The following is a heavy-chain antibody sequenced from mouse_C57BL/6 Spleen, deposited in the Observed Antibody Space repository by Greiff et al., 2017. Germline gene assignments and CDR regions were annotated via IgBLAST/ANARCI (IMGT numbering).Heavy chain of an antibody. D-gene: IGHD3-2*01. CDR2: IWGVGST. V-gene: IGHV2-6*01. J-gene: IGHJ4*01. Sequence: VQLMESGPGLVAPSQSLSITCTVSGFSLTSYGVDWVRQSPGKGLEWLGVIWGVGSTNYNSAHKSRLGISKENSESQVFLEMNSLQTDDTAMYYGGKTGNENNDEYAMDYWGQGTSVTVSS. CDR1: GFSLTSYG. CDR3: GKTGNENNDEYAMDY.